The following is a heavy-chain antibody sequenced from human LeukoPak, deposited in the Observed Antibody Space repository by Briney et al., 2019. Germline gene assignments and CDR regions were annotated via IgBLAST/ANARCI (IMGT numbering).Heavy chain of an antibody. CDR2: ISSSSSYI. J-gene: IGHJ4*02. CDR1: GFTFSSYS. V-gene: IGHV3-21*01. CDR3: ARVGVLGQGYCTNGVCYTTGLLDY. D-gene: IGHD2-8*01. Sequence: GGSLRLSCAASGFTFSSYSMNWVRQAPGKGLEWVSSISSSSSYIYYADSVKGRFTISRDNAKNSLYLQMNSLRGEDTAVYYCARVGVLGQGYCTNGVCYTTGLLDYWGQGTLVTVSS.